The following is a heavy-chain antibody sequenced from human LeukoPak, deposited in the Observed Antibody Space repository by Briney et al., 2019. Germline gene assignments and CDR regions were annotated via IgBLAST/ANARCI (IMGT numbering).Heavy chain of an antibody. V-gene: IGHV3-21*01. CDR1: GFSLSDAW. J-gene: IGHJ4*02. D-gene: IGHD2/OR15-2a*01. CDR2: ISSSSSYI. CDR3: ARGHIVIVPSPTDY. Sequence: PGGSLRLSCAASGFSLSDAWMNWVRQAPGKGLEWVSSISSSSSYIYYADSVKGRFTISRDSAKNSLYLQMNSLRAGDTAVYYCARGHIVIVPSPTDYWGQGTLVTVSS.